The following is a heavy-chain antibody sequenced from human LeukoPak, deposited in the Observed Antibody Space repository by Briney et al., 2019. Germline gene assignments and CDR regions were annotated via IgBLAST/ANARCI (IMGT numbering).Heavy chain of an antibody. CDR2: MSYDGSHE. CDR1: GFTFSSHA. D-gene: IGHD3-10*01. J-gene: IGHJ4*02. V-gene: IGHV3-30*04. Sequence: GGSLRLSCAASGFTFSSHAMHWVRQAPDKGLEWVAVMSYDGSHEYYADSVKGRFIISRDNSKKTLFLQMHSLRPEDTAVYYCAREQRGEVYFDYWGQGTLVTVSS. CDR3: AREQRGEVYFDY.